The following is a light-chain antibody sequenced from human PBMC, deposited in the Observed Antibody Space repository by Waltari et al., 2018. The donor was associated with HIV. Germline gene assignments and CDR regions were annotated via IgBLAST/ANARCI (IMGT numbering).Light chain of an antibody. V-gene: IGKV1-39*01. CDR3: QQSYSTPFT. CDR2: ATS. Sequence: DIQMTQSPSPLSASVGDTVTITCRASQSISRYLNWYRQRPGKAPNLLIYATSSLQSGVPSRFGGSGSGTDFTLTITSLQPEDFATYYCQQSYSTPFTFGPGTKVDV. CDR1: QSISRY. J-gene: IGKJ3*01.